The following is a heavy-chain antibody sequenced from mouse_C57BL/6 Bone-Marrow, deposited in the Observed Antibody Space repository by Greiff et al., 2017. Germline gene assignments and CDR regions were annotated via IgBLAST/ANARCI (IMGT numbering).Heavy chain of an antibody. J-gene: IGHJ2*02. V-gene: IGHV1-9*01. CDR3: AKGGSDFDS. Sequence: QVQLQQSGAELMRPGASVKLSCKATGYTFTGYWLEWVKQMPGHGLEWIGEILHGSGNSNYNENFKGKATCTADTSSNTAYMQLSSLTTEDSAIYYCAKGGSDFDSWGQGTSLTVSS. CDR2: ILHGSGNS. D-gene: IGHD1-1*01. CDR1: GYTFTGYW.